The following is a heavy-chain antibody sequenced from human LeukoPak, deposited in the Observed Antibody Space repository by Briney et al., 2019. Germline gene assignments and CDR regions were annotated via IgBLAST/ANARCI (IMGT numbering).Heavy chain of an antibody. CDR3: ARNFYASSGYYLDDFYFDF. CDR2: IYYSGST. J-gene: IGHJ4*02. CDR1: GFTFGDYA. Sequence: PGGSLRLSCTASGFTFGDYAMSWVRQAPGKGLEWIGSIYYSGSTYYSPSLKSRVTMSVDTSTNQFSLKLISVTAADTALYYCARNFYASSGYYLDDFYFDFWGQGTLVTVSS. V-gene: IGHV4-39*07. D-gene: IGHD3-22*01.